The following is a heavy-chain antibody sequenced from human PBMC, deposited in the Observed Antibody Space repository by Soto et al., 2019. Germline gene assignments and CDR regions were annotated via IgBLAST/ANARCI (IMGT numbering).Heavy chain of an antibody. CDR2: IYHSGST. CDR1: GGSISSSNW. V-gene: IGHV4-4*02. Sequence: QVQLQESGPGLVKPSGTLSLTCAVSGGSISSSNWWSWVRQPPGKGLGWIGEIYHSGSTNYNPSLKSRVTISVDKSKNQFSLKLSSLTAAETAVYYCATTHGWLLPYAFDIWGQGTMVTVSS. CDR3: ATTHGWLLPYAFDI. D-gene: IGHD3-22*01. J-gene: IGHJ3*02.